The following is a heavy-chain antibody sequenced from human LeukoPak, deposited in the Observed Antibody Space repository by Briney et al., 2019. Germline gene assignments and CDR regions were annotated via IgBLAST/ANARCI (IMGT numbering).Heavy chain of an antibody. Sequence: GGSLRLSCAASGFTFSSYAMHWVRQAPGKGLEWVAVISYDGSNKYYADSVKGRFTISRDNSKNTLYLQMNSLRAEDTAVYYCAKDTMIVVVIDAFDIWGQGTMVTVSS. J-gene: IGHJ3*02. CDR1: GFTFSSYA. CDR3: AKDTMIVVVIDAFDI. V-gene: IGHV3-30*04. CDR2: ISYDGSNK. D-gene: IGHD3-22*01.